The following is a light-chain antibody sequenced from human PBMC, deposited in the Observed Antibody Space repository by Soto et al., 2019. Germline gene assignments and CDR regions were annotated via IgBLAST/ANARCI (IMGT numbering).Light chain of an antibody. CDR2: GAS. CDR1: QGIGIT. CDR3: QRYNDWPLT. V-gene: IGKV3-15*01. Sequence: IVMTQSPATLSVSPGERVTLSCRASQGIGITLAWYQQKPGQTPRLLIYGASTRATGIPARFSGSESGTEFTLTINSLQSEDSAVYYCQRYNDWPLTFGGGTKVEIK. J-gene: IGKJ4*01.